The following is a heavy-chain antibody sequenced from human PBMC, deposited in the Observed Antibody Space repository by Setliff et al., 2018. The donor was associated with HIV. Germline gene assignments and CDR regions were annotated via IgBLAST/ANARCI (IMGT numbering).Heavy chain of an antibody. Sequence: ASVKVSCKTSGDLFTSYAFNWVRQAPGQGLEWMGWINTYNGHTNYAEKFQDRVTMTTDTSTRTAYMELRRLTSDDTALYYCTRGGIYCGNDGCHRYFFDFWGQGTLVTVSS. V-gene: IGHV1-18*01. CDR1: GDLFTSYA. CDR3: TRGGIYCGNDGCHRYFFDF. D-gene: IGHD2-21*01. CDR2: INTYNGHT. J-gene: IGHJ4*02.